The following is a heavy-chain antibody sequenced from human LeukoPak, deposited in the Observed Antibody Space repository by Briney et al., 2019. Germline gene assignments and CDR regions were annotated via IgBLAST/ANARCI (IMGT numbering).Heavy chain of an antibody. CDR2: IIPIFGTA. V-gene: IGHV1-69*05. D-gene: IGHD1-26*01. CDR1: GGTFSSYA. CDR3: ARGMVGEHYYYYYYMDV. J-gene: IGHJ6*03. Sequence: ASVKVSSKASGGTFSSYAISWVRQAPGQGLEWMGGIIPIFGTANYAQKFQGRVTITTDESTSTAYMELSSLRSEDTAVYYCARGMVGEHYYYYYYMDVWGKGTTVTVSS.